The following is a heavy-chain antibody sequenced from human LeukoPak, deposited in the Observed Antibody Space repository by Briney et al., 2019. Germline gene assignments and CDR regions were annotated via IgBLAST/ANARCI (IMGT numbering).Heavy chain of an antibody. D-gene: IGHD1-26*01. CDR2: IIPIFGTA. V-gene: IGHV1-69*13. CDR3: ASWGSGSYLEWYFDY. Sequence: ASVKVSCKASGYSFTNYYIHWVRQAPGQGLEWMGGIIPIFGTANYAQKFQGRVTITADESTSTAYMELSSLRSEDTAVYYCASWGSGSYLEWYFDYWGQGTLVTVSS. J-gene: IGHJ4*02. CDR1: GYSFTNYY.